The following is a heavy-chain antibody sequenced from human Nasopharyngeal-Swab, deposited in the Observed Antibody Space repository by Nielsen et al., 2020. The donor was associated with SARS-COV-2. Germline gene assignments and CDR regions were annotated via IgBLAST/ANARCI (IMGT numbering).Heavy chain of an antibody. CDR3: AAGGDSSSSTFDY. V-gene: IGHV3-23*01. CDR1: GFTFSSYA. Sequence: GGLKISCAASGFTFSSYAMSWVRQTPGKGLEWVSAISGSGGSTYYADSGKGRFTISRDNSKNTLYLQMNSLRPEDTAVYYCAAGGDSSSSTFDYWGQGTLVTVSS. D-gene: IGHD6-6*01. CDR2: ISGSGGST. J-gene: IGHJ4*02.